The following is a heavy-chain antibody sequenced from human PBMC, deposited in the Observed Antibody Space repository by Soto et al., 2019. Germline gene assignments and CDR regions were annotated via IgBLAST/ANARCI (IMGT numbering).Heavy chain of an antibody. CDR3: ARGGYCSGGSCYIDIGWFDP. V-gene: IGHV4-38-2*01. Sequence: PSESLSLTCAVSGYSISSGYYWGWLRQPPGKGLEWIGSIYHSGSTYYNPSLKSRVTISVDTSKNQFSLKLSSVTAADTAVYYSARGGYCSGGSCYIDIGWFDPWGQGTLVTVSS. CDR1: GYSISSGYY. D-gene: IGHD2-15*01. J-gene: IGHJ5*02. CDR2: IYHSGST.